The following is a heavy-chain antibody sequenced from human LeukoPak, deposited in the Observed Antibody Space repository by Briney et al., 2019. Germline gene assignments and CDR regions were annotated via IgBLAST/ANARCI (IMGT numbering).Heavy chain of an antibody. J-gene: IGHJ4*02. CDR1: GYTFTGYY. D-gene: IGHD3-3*01. CDR3: ATDAVVGGVFDY. Sequence: ASVKVSCKASGYTFTGYYMHWVRQAPGQGLEWMGIINPSGGSTSYAQKFQGRVTMTRDTSTSTVYMELSSLRSEDTAVYYCATDAVVGGVFDYWGQGTLVTVSS. V-gene: IGHV1-46*01. CDR2: INPSGGST.